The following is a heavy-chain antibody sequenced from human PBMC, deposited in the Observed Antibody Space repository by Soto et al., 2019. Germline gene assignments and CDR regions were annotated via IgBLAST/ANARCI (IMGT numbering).Heavy chain of an antibody. CDR1: GFTFTKFA. D-gene: IGHD3-22*01. Sequence: EVQLLESGGGVVQPGGALRLSCAASGFTFTKFALSWVRQAPGKGLEWVSAISADGESTFYVDSVKGRFTISRDNSKNALFLQMNALRVEDTAVYYCASDWGDDSAFYDAFQVWGQGTMVSVSS. V-gene: IGHV3-23*01. CDR2: ISADGEST. CDR3: ASDWGDDSAFYDAFQV. J-gene: IGHJ3*01.